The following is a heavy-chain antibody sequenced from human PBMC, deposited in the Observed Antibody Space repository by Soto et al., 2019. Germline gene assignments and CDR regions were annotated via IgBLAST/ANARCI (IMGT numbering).Heavy chain of an antibody. J-gene: IGHJ4*02. V-gene: IGHV4-59*01. CDR3: ARDPDYSSSSSYFDY. D-gene: IGHD6-6*01. CDR2: IYYSGST. Sequence: SETLSLTCTVSGGSISSYYWSWIRQPPGKGLGWIGYIYYSGSTNYNPSLKSRVTISVDTSKNQFSLKLSSVTAADTAVYYCARDPDYSSSSSYFDYWGQGTLVTVSS. CDR1: GGSISSYY.